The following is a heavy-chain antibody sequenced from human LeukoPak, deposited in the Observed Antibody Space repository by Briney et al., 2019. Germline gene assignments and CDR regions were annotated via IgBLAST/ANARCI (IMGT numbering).Heavy chain of an antibody. CDR1: GFTVSTNY. CDR3: AKVVKESTAAGTPFFGY. Sequence: GGSLRLSCAASGFTVSTNYMSWVSQAPGKGLEWISIIYSGDKTYYADSVKDRFTISRDNSKNTLYLQMNSLRAEDTAVYYCAKVVKESTAAGTPFFGYWGQGTLVTVSS. CDR2: IYSGDKT. V-gene: IGHV3-66*01. D-gene: IGHD6-13*01. J-gene: IGHJ4*02.